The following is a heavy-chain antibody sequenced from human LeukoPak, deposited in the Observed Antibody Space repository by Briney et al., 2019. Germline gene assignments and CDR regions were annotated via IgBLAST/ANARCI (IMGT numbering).Heavy chain of an antibody. V-gene: IGHV3-23*01. CDR1: GFTFSSYG. Sequence: GGSLRLSCAASGFTFSSYGMSWVRQAPGKGLEWVSAISGSGGSTYYADSVKGRFTISRDKSKNTLYLQMNSLRAEDTAVYYCAKDHGSLGSGLNWGQGTLVTVSS. D-gene: IGHD3-10*01. CDR2: ISGSGGST. J-gene: IGHJ4*02. CDR3: AKDHGSLGSGLN.